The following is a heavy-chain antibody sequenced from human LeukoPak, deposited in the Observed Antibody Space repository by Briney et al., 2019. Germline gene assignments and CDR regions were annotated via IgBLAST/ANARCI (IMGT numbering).Heavy chain of an antibody. D-gene: IGHD2-15*01. CDR1: GFTFSSYW. Sequence: GGPLRLSCAASGFTFSSYWMSWVRQAPGKGLEWVANIKQDGSEKYYVDSVKGRFTISRDNAKNSLYLQMNSLRAEDTAVYYCARVDDGVVVVGEYYFDYWGQGTLVTVSS. CDR3: ARVDDGVVVVGEYYFDY. J-gene: IGHJ4*02. V-gene: IGHV3-7*01. CDR2: IKQDGSEK.